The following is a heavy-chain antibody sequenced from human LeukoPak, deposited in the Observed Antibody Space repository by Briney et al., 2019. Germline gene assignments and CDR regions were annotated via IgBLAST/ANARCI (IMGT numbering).Heavy chain of an antibody. J-gene: IGHJ4*02. D-gene: IGHD2-21*02. CDR1: GYTFTSYG. CDR2: ISAYNGNT. V-gene: IGHV1-18*01. Sequence: ASVKVSCKASGYTFTSYGISWERQAPGQGLEWMGWISAYNGNTNYAQKLQGRVTMTTDTSTSTAYMELRSLRSDDTAVYYCARIVVVTAMEYYFDYWGQGTLVTVSS. CDR3: ARIVVVTAMEYYFDY.